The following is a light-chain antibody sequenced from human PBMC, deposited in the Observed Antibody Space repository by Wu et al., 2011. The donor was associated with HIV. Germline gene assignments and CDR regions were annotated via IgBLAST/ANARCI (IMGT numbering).Light chain of an antibody. CDR3: QQYRDWSWT. V-gene: IGKV3-15*01. CDR1: QTVGSN. Sequence: IVMTQSPATLSVSPGERATLSCRASQTVGSNLAWYQQKPGQTPRLLIYGASTRATGIPARFSGSGSGTAFTLTVSSLQSEDFAVYYCQQYRDWSWTFGQGTKVEI. J-gene: IGKJ1*01. CDR2: GAS.